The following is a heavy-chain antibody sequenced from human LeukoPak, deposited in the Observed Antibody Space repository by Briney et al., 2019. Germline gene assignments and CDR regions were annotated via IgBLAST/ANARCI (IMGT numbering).Heavy chain of an antibody. Sequence: SGGSLRLSCAASGFTFSNAWMSWVRQAPGKGLEWVGRIKSKTDGGTTDYAAPVRGRFTISRDDSKNTLYLQMNSLKTEDTAVYYCTTGGGVGARPYWGQGTLVTVSS. J-gene: IGHJ4*02. CDR2: IKSKTDGGTT. CDR1: GFTFSNAW. V-gene: IGHV3-15*01. D-gene: IGHD1-26*01. CDR3: TTGGGVGARPY.